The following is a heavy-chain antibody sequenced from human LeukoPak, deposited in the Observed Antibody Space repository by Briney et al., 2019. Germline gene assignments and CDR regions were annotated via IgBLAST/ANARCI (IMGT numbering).Heavy chain of an antibody. V-gene: IGHV3-30*03. D-gene: IGHD3-22*01. CDR1: GFTFSSYS. Sequence: GGSLRLSCAASGFTFSSYSMNWVRQAPGKGLEWVAVISYDGSNKYYADSVKGRFTISRDNSKNTLYLQMNSLRAEDTAVYYCARDPWGYYYDSSGYYSYWFDPWGQGTLVTVSS. CDR2: ISYDGSNK. J-gene: IGHJ5*02. CDR3: ARDPWGYYYDSSGYYSYWFDP.